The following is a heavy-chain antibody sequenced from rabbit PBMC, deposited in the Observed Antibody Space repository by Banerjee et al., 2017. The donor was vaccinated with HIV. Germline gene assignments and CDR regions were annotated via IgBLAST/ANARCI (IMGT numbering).Heavy chain of an antibody. J-gene: IGHJ4*01. CDR2: IYAGSSGST. D-gene: IGHD2-1*01. CDR1: GFSFSSSYY. CDR3: ARDVGYDDYGAPFNL. Sequence: QSLEESGGDLVKPGASLTLTCTASGFSFSSSYYMCWVRQAPGKGLEWIACIYAGSSGSTYYASWAKGRFTISKTSSTTVTLQMTSLTAADTATYFCARDVGYDDYGAPFNLWGPGTLVTVS. V-gene: IGHV1S40*01.